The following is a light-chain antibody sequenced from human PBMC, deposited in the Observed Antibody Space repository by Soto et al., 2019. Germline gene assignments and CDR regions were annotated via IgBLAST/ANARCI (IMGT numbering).Light chain of an antibody. CDR1: QSFSSH. Sequence: VLTQSPGTLSLSPGDRATLSCRASQSFSSHFLAWYQQKPGQAPRLLIHGTSSRATGIPDRFSGSGSGTEFTLTISSLQSEDFALYYCQQYKAFGQGTKVDIK. J-gene: IGKJ1*01. CDR3: QQYKA. CDR2: GTS. V-gene: IGKV3D-15*01.